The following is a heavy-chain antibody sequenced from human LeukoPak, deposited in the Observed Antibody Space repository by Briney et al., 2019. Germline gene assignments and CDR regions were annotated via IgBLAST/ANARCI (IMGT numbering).Heavy chain of an antibody. D-gene: IGHD1-26*01. V-gene: IGHV3-23*01. CDR2: ISGSGGST. Sequence: GGSLRLSCAAPGFTFSSYAMSWVRQAPGKGLEWVSAISGSGGSTYYADSVKGRFTISRDNSKNTLYLQMNSLRAEDTALYYCAKDRTRGSGSYLHRWGYFDYWGQGTLVTVSS. CDR1: GFTFSSYA. CDR3: AKDRTRGSGSYLHRWGYFDY. J-gene: IGHJ4*02.